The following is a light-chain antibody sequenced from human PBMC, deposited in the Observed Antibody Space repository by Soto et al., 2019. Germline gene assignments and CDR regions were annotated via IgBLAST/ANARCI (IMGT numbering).Light chain of an antibody. CDR2: EVS. Sequence: QSVLTKTPSVSESPEQSVTISCTEISSDVGSYNRVSWYQQPPGTAPKVMIYEVSNRPSGVPDRFSGSKSGNTASLTISGLQPEDEADYYCSYSTSSNTYVFGTGTKVTVL. J-gene: IGLJ1*01. CDR3: SYSTSSNTYV. V-gene: IGLV2-18*01. CDR1: SSDVGSYNR.